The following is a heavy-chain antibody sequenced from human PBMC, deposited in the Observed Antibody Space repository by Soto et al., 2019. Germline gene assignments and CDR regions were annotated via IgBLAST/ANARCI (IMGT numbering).Heavy chain of an antibody. Sequence: PSKTLSLTSTVSGDAISNSNYYWAGLRQPPGKGLEWIGNIYYGRPSYYNEAFKSRVTISIDTSKNPFSMRLISVAAADTGLYYCASFVGPAPRQRDFEYWGQGTLVTVSS. D-gene: IGHD2-15*01. CDR3: ASFVGPAPRQRDFEY. V-gene: IGHV4-39*01. J-gene: IGHJ4*02. CDR2: IYYGRPS. CDR1: GDAISNSNYY.